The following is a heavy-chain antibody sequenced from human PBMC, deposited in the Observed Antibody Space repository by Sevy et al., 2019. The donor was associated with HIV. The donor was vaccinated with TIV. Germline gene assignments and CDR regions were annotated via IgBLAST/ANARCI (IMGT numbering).Heavy chain of an antibody. J-gene: IGHJ4*02. Sequence: SETLSLTCTVSGGSITSLYWNWFRQPPGNGLEWIAYIYYNGHINYNPSLKSRVTLSLDTSKNQFSLRLSSVTAADTAMYYCAGENAWGRGYSSGQRTLVTVSS. CDR1: GGSITSLY. V-gene: IGHV4-59*08. CDR2: IYYNGHI. D-gene: IGHD1-26*01. CDR3: AGENAWGRGYS.